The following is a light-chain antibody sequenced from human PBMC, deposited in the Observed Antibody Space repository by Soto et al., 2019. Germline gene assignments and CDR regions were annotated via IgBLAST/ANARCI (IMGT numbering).Light chain of an antibody. CDR3: QSYDSSRSGYV. CDR2: GNS. Sequence: QSVLTQPPSVSGAPGQRVTISCTGSSSNIGAGYDVHWYQQLPGTAPKLLIYGNSNRPSGVPERFSGSKSGTSASLAITGLQDEDEADYYCQSYDSSRSGYVFGTGTKLTVL. V-gene: IGLV1-40*01. J-gene: IGLJ1*01. CDR1: SSNIGAGYD.